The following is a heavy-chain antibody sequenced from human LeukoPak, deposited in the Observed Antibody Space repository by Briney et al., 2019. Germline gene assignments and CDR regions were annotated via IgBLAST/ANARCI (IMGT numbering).Heavy chain of an antibody. V-gene: IGHV3-74*01. CDR1: GFTFRSYW. D-gene: IGHD3-3*01. CDR2: INSDGSSI. Sequence: GGSLRLSCAASGFTFRSYWMHWVRQAPGKGLVWVSRINSDGSSIAYADSVKGRYTISRDNAKDTLYLQMSSLRAEDTAVYYCARDRVDFWSGYDAFDIWGQGTMVTVSS. J-gene: IGHJ3*02. CDR3: ARDRVDFWSGYDAFDI.